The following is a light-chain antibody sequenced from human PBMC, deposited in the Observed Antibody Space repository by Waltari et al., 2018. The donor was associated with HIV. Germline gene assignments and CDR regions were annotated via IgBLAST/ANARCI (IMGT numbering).Light chain of an antibody. J-gene: IGLJ1*01. CDR3: CSYAGTNIWV. CDR1: NNDIGSYSY. V-gene: IGLV2-11*01. Sequence: QSALTQPRSVSGSPGQSVTISCTGSNNDIGSYSYVSCYQHNPAEAPTVIIYDVDQRPSGVPVRFSGSRSGNTASLTISGLQTEDESDYYCCSYAGTNIWVFGTGTKVTV. CDR2: DVD.